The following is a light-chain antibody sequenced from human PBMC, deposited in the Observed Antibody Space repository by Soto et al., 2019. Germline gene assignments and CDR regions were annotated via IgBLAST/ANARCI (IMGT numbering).Light chain of an antibody. CDR2: GAS. CDR3: QQYGSSPPYT. V-gene: IGKV3-20*01. CDR1: QSVSSSY. Sequence: EIVLTQSPGTLSLSPGERATLSCRASQSVSSSYLAWYQQKPGQAPRLLIYGASSRATGIPDRFSGSGSGTDFTRTISRLEPEDFAVYFCQQYGSSPPYTFGRGTKVEI. J-gene: IGKJ2*01.